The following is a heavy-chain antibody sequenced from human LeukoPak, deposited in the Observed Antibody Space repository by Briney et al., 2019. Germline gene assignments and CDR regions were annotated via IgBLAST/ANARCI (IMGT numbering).Heavy chain of an antibody. D-gene: IGHD6-13*01. Sequence: ASVKVSCKASGYTFTSYDINWVRQATGQGREWMGWMNPNSGNTGYAQKFQGRVTMTRNTSISTAYKELSSLRSEDTAVYYCARVKSGRGQQLVRDNWFAPWGQGTLVTVSS. CDR1: GYTFTSYD. V-gene: IGHV1-8*02. CDR3: ARVKSGRGQQLVRDNWFAP. J-gene: IGHJ5*02. CDR2: MNPNSGNT.